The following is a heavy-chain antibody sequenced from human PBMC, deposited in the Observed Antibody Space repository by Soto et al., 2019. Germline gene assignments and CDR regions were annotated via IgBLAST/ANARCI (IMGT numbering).Heavy chain of an antibody. CDR1: GYTFTSYA. D-gene: IGHD6-19*01. V-gene: IGHV1-3*01. CDR2: INAGNGNT. CDR3: ATQYSSGWSFDY. Sequence: QVQLVQSGAEVKKPGASVKVSCKASGYTFTSYAMHWVRQAPGQRLEWMGWINAGNGNTKYSQKFQGRVTITRDTSARTAYMELSSLRSEDTAVYYCATQYSSGWSFDYWGQGTLVTVSS. J-gene: IGHJ4*02.